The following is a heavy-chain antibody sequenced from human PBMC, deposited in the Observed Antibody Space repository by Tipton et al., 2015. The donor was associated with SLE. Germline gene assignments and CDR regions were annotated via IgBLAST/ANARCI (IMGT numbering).Heavy chain of an antibody. J-gene: IGHJ6*03. CDR1: GGSISSSSYY. CDR2: IYYSGST. CDR3: ASVLYYYDSSGYYMDV. Sequence: TLSLTCTVSGGSISSSSYYWSWIRQPPGKGLEWIGYIYYSGSTNYNPSLKSRVTISVDTSKNQFSLKLSSVTAADTAVYYCASVLYYYDSSGYYMDVWGKGTTVTVSS. V-gene: IGHV4-61*05. D-gene: IGHD3-22*01.